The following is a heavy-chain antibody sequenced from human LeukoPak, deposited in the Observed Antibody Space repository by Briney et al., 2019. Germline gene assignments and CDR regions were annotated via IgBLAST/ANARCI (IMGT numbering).Heavy chain of an antibody. V-gene: IGHV3-20*03. CDR2: INWDGGNT. Sequence: QPGGPLRPSAAASGSTCDDYGRSWCRQPPGKGLGGVDVINWDGGNTGYADSGKGRLTISRDNTNNSLYLQINSLRAEETALYYRATYSCSSTSCRGVYCGQGTLVTV. D-gene: IGHD2-2*01. CDR3: ATYSCSSTSCRGVY. J-gene: IGHJ4*02. CDR1: GSTCDDYG.